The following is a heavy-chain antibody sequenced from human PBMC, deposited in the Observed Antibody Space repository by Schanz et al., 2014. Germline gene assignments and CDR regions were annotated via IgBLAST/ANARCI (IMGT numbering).Heavy chain of an antibody. CDR2: INQDGSDK. CDR3: ARGAVGMITF. Sequence: DVQLVESGGGLVQPGGSLRLSCAASGFTFSSYWMSWVRQVPGKGLEWVANINQDGSDKYYVDSVKGRFTNSRDNAKNSLYLQMNSLRAEDTAVYYCARGAVGMITFGGQGTMVTVSS. CDR1: GFTFSSYW. D-gene: IGHD3-16*01. V-gene: IGHV3-7*01. J-gene: IGHJ3*01.